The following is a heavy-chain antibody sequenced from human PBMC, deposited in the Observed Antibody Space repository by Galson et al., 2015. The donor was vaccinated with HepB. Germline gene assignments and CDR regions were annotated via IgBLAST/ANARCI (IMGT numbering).Heavy chain of an antibody. D-gene: IGHD6-13*01. CDR2: ISGSGGST. J-gene: IGHJ6*02. V-gene: IGHV3-23*01. CDR3: AKDQDESGYSSSWGYYYYYGMDV. CDR1: GFTFSSYA. Sequence: SLRLSCAASGFTFSSYAMSWVRQAPGKGLEWVSAISGSGGSTYYADSVKGRFTISRDNSKNTLYLQMNSLRAEDTAVYYCAKDQDESGYSSSWGYYYYYGMDVWGQGTTVTVSS.